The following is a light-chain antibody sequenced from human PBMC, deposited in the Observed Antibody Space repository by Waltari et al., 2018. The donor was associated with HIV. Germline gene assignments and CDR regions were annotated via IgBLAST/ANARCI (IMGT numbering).Light chain of an antibody. CDR1: QSLLHSNGYNY. CDR2: LGS. J-gene: IGKJ4*01. V-gene: IGKV2-28*01. CDR3: MQTVQTPLT. Sequence: DIVMTQSPLSLPVTPGEPAFISYRSSQSLLHSNGYNYLDWYLQKPGQSPQLLIYLGSNRASGVPDRFSGSGSGTDFTLTISRVEAEDVGVYYCMQTVQTPLTFGGGTKVEI.